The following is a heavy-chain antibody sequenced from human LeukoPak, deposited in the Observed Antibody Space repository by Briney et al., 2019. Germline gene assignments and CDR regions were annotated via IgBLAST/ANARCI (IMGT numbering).Heavy chain of an antibody. CDR3: AKKAQYNGNYPLDY. J-gene: IGHJ4*02. CDR1: GFTFTSYS. D-gene: IGHD1-26*01. V-gene: IGHV3-23*01. Sequence: GGSLRLSCAASGFTFTSYSMSWVRQAPGKGLEWVSGTSDRGDYTYYADSVKGRYTISRDNSKNTLYLQMNSLRAEDTALYFCAKKAQYNGNYPLDYWGQGTLVTVSS. CDR2: TSDRGDYT.